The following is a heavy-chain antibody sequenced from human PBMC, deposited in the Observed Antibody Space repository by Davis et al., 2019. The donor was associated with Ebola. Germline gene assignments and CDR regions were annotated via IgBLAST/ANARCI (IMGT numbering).Heavy chain of an antibody. J-gene: IGHJ6*04. V-gene: IGHV1-46*01. CDR3: ARETGDGGGMDV. Sequence: AASVKVFCKASGYTFITYYIHWVRQAPGQGLEWMGIINPSGGSTTYAQKFQGRVTMTRDTSTSTVYMELSSLRSEDAAVYYCARETGDGGGMDVWGKGTTVTVSS. D-gene: IGHD7-27*01. CDR2: INPSGGST. CDR1: GYTFITYY.